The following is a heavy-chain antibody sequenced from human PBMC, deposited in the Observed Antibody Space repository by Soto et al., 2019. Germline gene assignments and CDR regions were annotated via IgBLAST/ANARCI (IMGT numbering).Heavy chain of an antibody. Sequence: PGGSLRLSCAASGFTFSGSAMHWVRQASGKGLEWVGRIRSKANSYATAYAASVKGRFTISRDDSKNTAYLQMNSLKTEDTAVYYCTRGRDCSGGSCYSDPWHFDYWGQGTLVTVSS. CDR1: GFTFSGSA. D-gene: IGHD2-15*01. J-gene: IGHJ4*02. CDR3: TRGRDCSGGSCYSDPWHFDY. CDR2: IRSKANSYAT. V-gene: IGHV3-73*01.